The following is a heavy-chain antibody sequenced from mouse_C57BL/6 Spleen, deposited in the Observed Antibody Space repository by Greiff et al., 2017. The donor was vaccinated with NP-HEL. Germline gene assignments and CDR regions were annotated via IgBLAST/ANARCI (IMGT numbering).Heavy chain of an antibody. J-gene: IGHJ4*01. V-gene: IGHV5-4*01. Sequence: EVQVVESGGGLVKPGGSLKLSCAASGFTFSSYAMSWVRQTPEKRLEWVATISDGGSYTYYPDNVKGRFTISRDNAKNNLYLQMSHLKSEDTAMYYCAREVTGYYAMDYWGQGTSVTVSS. CDR1: GFTFSSYA. CDR3: AREVTGYYAMDY. CDR2: ISDGGSYT. D-gene: IGHD4-1*01.